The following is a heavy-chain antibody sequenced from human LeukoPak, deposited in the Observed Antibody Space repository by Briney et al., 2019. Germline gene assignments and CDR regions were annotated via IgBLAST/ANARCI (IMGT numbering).Heavy chain of an antibody. Sequence: ASVKVSCKASGGTLSTYSISWVRQAPGQGLEWMGGIIPIFGTANYAQKFQGRVTITADKSTSTAYMELSSLRSEDTAVYYCASHVDDSSGYRHGYYYYYMDVWGKGTTVTVSS. D-gene: IGHD3-22*01. J-gene: IGHJ6*03. CDR2: IIPIFGTA. CDR3: ASHVDDSSGYRHGYYYYYMDV. V-gene: IGHV1-69*06. CDR1: GGTLSTYS.